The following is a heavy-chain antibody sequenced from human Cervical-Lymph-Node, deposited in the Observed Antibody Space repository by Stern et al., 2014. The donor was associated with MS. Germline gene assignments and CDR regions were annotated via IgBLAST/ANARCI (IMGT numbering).Heavy chain of an antibody. CDR1: GFIFSNYN. D-gene: IGHD2-15*01. CDR3: ARDLGVVTDY. CDR2: ISSRSMYL. J-gene: IGHJ4*02. V-gene: IGHV3-21*01. Sequence: EVQLEESGGGLVKPGGSLRLSCAASGFIFSNYNMNWVRQAPGQGLEWVSSISSRSMYLYSADTGKGRFTSDRDNAKHSLYLQMNSLRAEDTAVYYCARDLGVVTDYWGQGTLVTVSS.